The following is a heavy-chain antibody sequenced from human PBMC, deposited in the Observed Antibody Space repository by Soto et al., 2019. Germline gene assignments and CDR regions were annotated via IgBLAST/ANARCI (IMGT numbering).Heavy chain of an antibody. CDR1: GFTFSSYG. CDR2: ISYDGSNK. V-gene: IGHV3-30*18. D-gene: IGHD3-3*01. J-gene: IGHJ6*03. Sequence: GGSLRLSCAASGFTFSSYGMHWVRQAPGKGLEWVAVISYDGSNKYYADSVKGRFTISRDNSKNTLYLQMNSLRAEDTAVYYCAKARGRIFGVVNYMDVWGKGTTVTVSS. CDR3: AKARGRIFGVVNYMDV.